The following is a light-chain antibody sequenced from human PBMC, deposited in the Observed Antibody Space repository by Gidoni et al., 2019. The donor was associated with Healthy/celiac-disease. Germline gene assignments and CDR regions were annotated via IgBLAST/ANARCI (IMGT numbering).Light chain of an antibody. CDR2: EVS. CDR3: SSYTSSSTVV. Sequence: QSALTQPASVSGSPGQSITISCTGTSSDVGGYNYVSWYQQHPGKAPKLMLYEVSHRPSGVSNRFSGSKSGNTASLTISGLQAEDEADYYCSSYTSSSTVVFGGGTKLTVL. J-gene: IGLJ2*01. CDR1: SSDVGGYNY. V-gene: IGLV2-14*01.